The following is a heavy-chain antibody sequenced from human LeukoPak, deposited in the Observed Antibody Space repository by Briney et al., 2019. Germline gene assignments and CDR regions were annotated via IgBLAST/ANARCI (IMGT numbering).Heavy chain of an antibody. CDR1: GGSFSGYY. Sequence: SETLSLTCAVYGGSFSGYYWSWIRQPPGKGLEWIGEINHSGGTNYNPSLKSRVTISLDTSKNQFSLQLSSVTAADTAVYYCARDFVCPTCDIRRYGMDVWGQGTTVTVSS. V-gene: IGHV4-34*01. J-gene: IGHJ6*02. CDR2: INHSGGT. CDR3: ARDFVCPTCDIRRYGMDV. D-gene: IGHD3-16*01.